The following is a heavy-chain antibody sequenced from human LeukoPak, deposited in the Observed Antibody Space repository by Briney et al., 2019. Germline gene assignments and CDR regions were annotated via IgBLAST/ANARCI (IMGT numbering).Heavy chain of an antibody. D-gene: IGHD6-19*01. CDR1: GGSISSGDYY. CDR2: IYYSGST. Sequence: KASETLSLTCTVSGGSISSGDYYWSWIRQHPGKGLEWIGYIYYSGSTYYNPSFKSRVTISLDTSKNQFSLQLNSVTPEDTAVYYCARGAVAVRNAFDIWGQGTRVTVSS. CDR3: ARGAVAVRNAFDI. V-gene: IGHV4-31*03. J-gene: IGHJ3*02.